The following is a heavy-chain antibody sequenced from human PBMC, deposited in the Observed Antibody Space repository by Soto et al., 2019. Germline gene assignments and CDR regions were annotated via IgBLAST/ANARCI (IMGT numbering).Heavy chain of an antibody. CDR1: GFTFSSYG. CDR3: ARWGVPQGNFDY. V-gene: IGHV3-33*01. D-gene: IGHD3-16*01. J-gene: IGHJ4*02. Sequence: QVQLVESGGGVVQPGRSLRLSCAASGFTFSSYGMHWVRQAPGKGLEWVAVIWYDGSNKYYADSVKGRFTISRDNSNNTLYLQMNSLRAEDTAVYYCARWGVPQGNFDYWGQGTLVTVSS. CDR2: IWYDGSNK.